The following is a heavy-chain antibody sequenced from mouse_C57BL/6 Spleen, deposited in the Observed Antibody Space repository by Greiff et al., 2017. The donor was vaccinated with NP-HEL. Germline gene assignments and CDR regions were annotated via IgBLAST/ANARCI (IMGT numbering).Heavy chain of an antibody. D-gene: IGHD2-1*01. CDR1: GFTFSDYG. Sequence: DVQLVESGGGLVKPGGSLKLSCAASGFTFSDYGMHWVRQAPEKGLEWVAYISSGSSTIYYADTVKGRFTISRDNAKNTLFLQMTSLRSEDTAMYYCARLIYYGNSDYAMDYWGQGTSVTVSS. CDR2: ISSGSSTI. V-gene: IGHV5-17*01. J-gene: IGHJ4*01. CDR3: ARLIYYGNSDYAMDY.